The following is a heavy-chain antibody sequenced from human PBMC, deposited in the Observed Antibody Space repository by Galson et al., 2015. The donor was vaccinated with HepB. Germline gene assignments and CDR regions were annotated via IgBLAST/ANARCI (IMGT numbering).Heavy chain of an antibody. CDR2: INPNSGGT. J-gene: IGHJ4*02. V-gene: IGHV1-2*06. Sequence: SVKVSCKASGYSFTNHFMHWVRQAPGQGLEWMGRINPNSGGTHFAQKFQGRVTMTTGTSITTAFMELSRLRSDDTAVYYCARDLIVGVAFYFDYWGQGSLVTVSS. CDR3: ARDLIVGVAFYFDY. D-gene: IGHD1-26*01. CDR1: GYSFTNHF.